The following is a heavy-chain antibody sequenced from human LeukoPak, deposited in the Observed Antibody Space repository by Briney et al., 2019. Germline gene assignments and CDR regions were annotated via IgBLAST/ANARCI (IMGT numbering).Heavy chain of an antibody. CDR3: AKGSVVVPAAPHFFDY. CDR1: GFTFSSYA. Sequence: GGSLRLSCAASGFTFSSYAMSWVRQAPGKGLEWVSAISGSGGSTYYADSVKGRFTISRDNSKNTLYPQMNSLRAEDTAVYYCAKGSVVVPAAPHFFDYWGQGTLVTVSS. J-gene: IGHJ4*02. V-gene: IGHV3-23*01. D-gene: IGHD2-2*01. CDR2: ISGSGGST.